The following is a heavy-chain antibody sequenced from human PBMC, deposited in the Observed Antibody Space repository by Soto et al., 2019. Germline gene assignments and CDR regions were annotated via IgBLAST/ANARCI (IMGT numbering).Heavy chain of an antibody. D-gene: IGHD3-3*01. CDR2: ISYDGSNK. CDR1: GFTFSNYG. CDR3: ANTXGYDFWSGHYNPYGMDG. V-gene: IGHV3-30*18. Sequence: PGGSLRLSCAASGFTFSNYGIHWVRQAPGKGLEWVAVISYDGSNKYYADSVKGRFTISRDNSKNTLYMQMNSLRAEDTAVYYCANTXGYDFWSGHYNPYGMDGWGQGTTVTVAS. J-gene: IGHJ6*02.